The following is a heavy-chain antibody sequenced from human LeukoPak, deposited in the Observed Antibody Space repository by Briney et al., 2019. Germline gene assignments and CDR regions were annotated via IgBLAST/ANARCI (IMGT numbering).Heavy chain of an antibody. CDR1: GFTFSNAW. V-gene: IGHV3-15*01. CDR3: TTDLPYDSSGYQP. D-gene: IGHD3-22*01. J-gene: IGHJ5*02. CDR2: IKSKTDGGTT. Sequence: PGGSLRLSCAASGFTFSNAWMSWVRQAPGKGLEWVGRIKSKTDGGTTDYAAPVKGRFTISRDDSKNMLYLQMNSLKTEDTAVYYCTTDLPYDSSGYQPWGQGTLVTVSS.